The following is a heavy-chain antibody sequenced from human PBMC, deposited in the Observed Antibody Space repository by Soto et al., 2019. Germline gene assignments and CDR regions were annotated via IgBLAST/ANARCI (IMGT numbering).Heavy chain of an antibody. Sequence: SETLSLTCTVSGGSINSGDYSWTCIRQPPGKGLEWIGYIYHTGTTYYNMSLKSRVTISVDRSKNQFSLKLSSVTAADTAVYYCARVPGDFWSGYYSWFDPWGQGTLVTVSS. CDR2: IYHTGTT. J-gene: IGHJ5*02. CDR1: GGSINSGDYS. D-gene: IGHD3-3*01. CDR3: ARVPGDFWSGYYSWFDP. V-gene: IGHV4-30-2*01.